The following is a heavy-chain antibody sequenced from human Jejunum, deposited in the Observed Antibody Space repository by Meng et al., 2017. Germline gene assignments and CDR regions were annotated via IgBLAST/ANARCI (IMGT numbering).Heavy chain of an antibody. V-gene: IGHV6-1*01. CDR2: TYYRSKWYS. Sequence: VQLQQSVPGLGKPSPTLSTTCAISGDSVSSNSAAWNWIRQSPSRGLEWLGRTYYRSKWYSDYAVSVKSRITINTDTSKNQLSLQLNSVTPEDTAVYYCARDESRLLRSWGQGTLVTVSS. J-gene: IGHJ5*02. D-gene: IGHD3-22*01. CDR1: GDSVSSNSAA. CDR3: ARDESRLLRS.